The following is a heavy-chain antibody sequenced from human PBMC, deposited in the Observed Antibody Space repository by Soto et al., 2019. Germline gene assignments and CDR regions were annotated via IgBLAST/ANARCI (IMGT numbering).Heavy chain of an antibody. V-gene: IGHV3-21*01. Sequence: GGSLRLSCAASGFTFSSYSMNWVRQAPGKGLEWVSSISSSSSYIYYADSVKGRFTISRDNAKNSLYLQMNSLRAEDTAVYYCARLPSPPDYDYVWGSFVRYYYYGMDVWGQGTTVTVSS. CDR3: ARLPSPPDYDYVWGSFVRYYYYGMDV. CDR2: ISSSSSYI. D-gene: IGHD3-16*01. J-gene: IGHJ6*02. CDR1: GFTFSSYS.